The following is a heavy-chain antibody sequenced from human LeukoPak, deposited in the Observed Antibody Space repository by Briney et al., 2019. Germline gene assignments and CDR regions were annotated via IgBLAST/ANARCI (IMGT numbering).Heavy chain of an antibody. V-gene: IGHV3-11*01. J-gene: IGHJ4*02. Sequence: GGSLRLSCAASGFAFSDYYMSWIRQTPGKGLEWTSYIGSGGSTISYADSVKGRFTIPRDNTNNSLHLHMSSLTVEDTAVYYCARGDFGDFDDKSHDFWGQGTLVTVSS. CDR1: GFAFSDYY. D-gene: IGHD4-17*01. CDR3: ARGDFGDFDDKSHDF. CDR2: IGSGGSTI.